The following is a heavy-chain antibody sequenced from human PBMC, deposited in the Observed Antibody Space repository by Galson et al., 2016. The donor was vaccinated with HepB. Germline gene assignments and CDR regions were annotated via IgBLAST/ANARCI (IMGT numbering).Heavy chain of an antibody. CDR2: IRASGGST. V-gene: IGHV3-23*01. D-gene: IGHD1-26*01. CDR3: AKDRGWERLYWFDP. CDR1: GFTFSTYA. Sequence: SLRLSCAASGFTFSTYAMSWLRQAPGKGPEWVSAIRASGGSTYYADSVKGRFTISRDDSQNTVYLQMNSLRAEDTAVYYCAKDRGWERLYWFDPWGQGTLVTVSS. J-gene: IGHJ5*02.